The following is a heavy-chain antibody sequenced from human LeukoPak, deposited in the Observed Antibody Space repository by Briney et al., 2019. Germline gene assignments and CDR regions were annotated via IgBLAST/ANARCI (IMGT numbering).Heavy chain of an antibody. V-gene: IGHV4-61*02. CDR2: IYTSGST. D-gene: IGHD3-16*02. J-gene: IGHJ5*02. Sequence: SETLSLTCTVSGGSISSGRYYWSWIRQPAGKGLEWIGRIYTSGSTNYNPSLKSRVTISVDTSKNQFSLKLSSVTAADTAVYYCARHAYDYVWGSYRHNWFDPWGQGTLVTVSS. CDR3: ARHAYDYVWGSYRHNWFDP. CDR1: GGSISSGRYY.